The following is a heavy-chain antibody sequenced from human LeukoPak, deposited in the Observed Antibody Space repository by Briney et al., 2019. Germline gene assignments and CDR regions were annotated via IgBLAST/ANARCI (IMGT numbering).Heavy chain of an antibody. CDR1: GFTFSSYA. J-gene: IGHJ4*02. CDR2: ISYDGSNK. D-gene: IGHD5-12*01. Sequence: GRSLRLSCAASGFTFSSYAMHRVRQAPGKGLEWVAVISYDGSNKYYADSVKGRFTISRDNSKNTLYLQMNSLRAEDTAVYYCARSGWLPNDYWGQGTLVTVSS. CDR3: ARSGWLPNDY. V-gene: IGHV3-30-3*01.